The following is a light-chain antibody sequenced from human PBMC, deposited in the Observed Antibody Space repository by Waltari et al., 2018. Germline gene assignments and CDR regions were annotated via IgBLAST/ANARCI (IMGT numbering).Light chain of an antibody. CDR2: DVS. Sequence: SALTQPASVSGSPGQSITISCTGTSSDVGGYTYVSWYQQHPGKAPKRMIYDVSNRPSGVANRFSGSKSGNTASLTISGLQAEDEANYYCSSYTSSSTLVVFGGGTKLTVL. V-gene: IGLV2-14*03. J-gene: IGLJ2*01. CDR3: SSYTSSSTLVV. CDR1: SSDVGGYTY.